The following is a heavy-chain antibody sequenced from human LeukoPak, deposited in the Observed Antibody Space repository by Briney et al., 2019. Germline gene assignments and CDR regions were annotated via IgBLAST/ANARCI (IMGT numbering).Heavy chain of an antibody. CDR1: GGTFSSYA. J-gene: IGHJ4*02. V-gene: IGHV1-69*05. Sequence: ASVKVSCKASGGTFSSYAISWVRQAPGQGLEWMGGIIPIFGTANYAQKFQCRVTITTDESTSTAYMELSSLRSEDTAVYYCATLTAVAGTEDYWGQGTLVTVSS. D-gene: IGHD1-1*01. CDR3: ATLTAVAGTEDY. CDR2: IIPIFGTA.